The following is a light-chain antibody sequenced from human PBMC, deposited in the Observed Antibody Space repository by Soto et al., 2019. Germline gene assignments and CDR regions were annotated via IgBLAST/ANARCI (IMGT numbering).Light chain of an antibody. CDR2: WAS. CDR1: QSVLHSSNNKNY. V-gene: IGKV4-1*01. J-gene: IGKJ3*01. CDR3: QQYYTTPFT. Sequence: DIVMTQSPDSLAVSLGERATINCKSSQSVLHSSNNKNYLAWYQQKPGQPPKLLIYWASTRESGVPDRFSGSGSGTDFTLPISSLHAEDVAVYYCQQYYTTPFTFAPGTKVDIK.